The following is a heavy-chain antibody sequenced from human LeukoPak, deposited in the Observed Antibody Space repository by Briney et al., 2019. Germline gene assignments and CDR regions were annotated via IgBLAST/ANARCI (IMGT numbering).Heavy chain of an antibody. D-gene: IGHD3-10*01. Sequence: GGSLRLSCAASGFTFSSYGMHWVRQAPGKGLEWVAVISYDGSNKYYADSVKGRFTISRDNSKNTLYLQMNSLRAEDTAVYYCARSRGPQDAFDIWGQGTMVTVSS. CDR2: ISYDGSNK. CDR1: GFTFSSYG. J-gene: IGHJ3*02. CDR3: ARSRGPQDAFDI. V-gene: IGHV3-30*03.